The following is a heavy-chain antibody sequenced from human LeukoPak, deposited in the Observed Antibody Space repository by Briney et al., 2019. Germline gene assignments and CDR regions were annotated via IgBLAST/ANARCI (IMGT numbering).Heavy chain of an antibody. CDR3: ASPNGGYTYGYPLDY. Sequence: ASVKVSCKASGYTFTSYYMHWVRQAPGQGLEWMGIINPGGGSTSYAQKFQGRVTMTRDTSTSTVYMELSSLRSEDTAVYCCASPNGGYTYGYPLDYWGQGTLVTVSS. V-gene: IGHV1-46*01. J-gene: IGHJ4*02. CDR1: GYTFTSYY. D-gene: IGHD5-18*01. CDR2: INPGGGST.